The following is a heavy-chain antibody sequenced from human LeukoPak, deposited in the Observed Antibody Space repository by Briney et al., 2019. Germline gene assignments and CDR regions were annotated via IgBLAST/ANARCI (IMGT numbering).Heavy chain of an antibody. CDR3: ARDRRYSYGTDAFDI. V-gene: IGHV1-18*01. CDR1: GYTFTNYG. J-gene: IGHJ3*02. D-gene: IGHD5-18*01. CDR2: ISAYNGNT. Sequence: ASVKVSCKASGYTFTNYGISWVRQAPGQGLEWMGWISAYNGNTNYAQKLQGRVTMTTDTSTSTAYMELRSLRSDDTAVYYCARDRRYSYGTDAFDIWGQGTMVTVSS.